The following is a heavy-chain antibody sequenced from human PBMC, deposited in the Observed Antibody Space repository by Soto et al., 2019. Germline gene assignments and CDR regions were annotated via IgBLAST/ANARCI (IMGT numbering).Heavy chain of an antibody. CDR1: GYTFTGYY. V-gene: IGHV1-2*04. CDR2: INPNSGGT. J-gene: IGHJ4*02. Sequence: QVQLVQSGAEVKKPGASVKVSCKAFGYTFTGYYMHWVRQAPGQGLEWMGWINPNSGGTNYAQKFQGWGTXXRXTXXSTDYMELSRLRSDDTAVYYCARGGEDGSGMACDYWGQGTLVTVSS. D-gene: IGHD3-10*01. CDR3: ARGGEDGSGMACDY.